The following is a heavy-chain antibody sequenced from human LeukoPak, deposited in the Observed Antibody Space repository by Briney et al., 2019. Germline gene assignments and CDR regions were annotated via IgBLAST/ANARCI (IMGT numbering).Heavy chain of an antibody. CDR3: VVVPTNLESSGMDV. CDR1: GDSLSDYY. Sequence: SETLSLTCSVSGDSLSDYYWNWIRQPPGKGLEWIGCIYYSGSTKYNPSLKSRVTISLDTSRNQFSLKLSSVTAADTAVYYCVVVPTNLESSGMDVWGQGTTVTASS. J-gene: IGHJ6*02. V-gene: IGHV4-59*01. CDR2: IYYSGST. D-gene: IGHD3-3*01.